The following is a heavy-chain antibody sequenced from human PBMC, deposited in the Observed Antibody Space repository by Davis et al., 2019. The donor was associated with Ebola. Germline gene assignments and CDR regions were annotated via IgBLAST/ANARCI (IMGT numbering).Heavy chain of an antibody. CDR1: GGSISSSSYY. V-gene: IGHV4-61*01. Sequence: MPSETLSLTCTVSGGSISSSSYYWSWIRQPPGKGLEWIGYIYYSGSTNYNPSLKSRVTISVDTSKNQFSLKLSSVTAADTAVYYCARVGEGGGDCSGYWGQGTLVTVSS. CDR2: IYYSGST. J-gene: IGHJ4*02. CDR3: ARVGEGGGDCSGY. D-gene: IGHD2-21*02.